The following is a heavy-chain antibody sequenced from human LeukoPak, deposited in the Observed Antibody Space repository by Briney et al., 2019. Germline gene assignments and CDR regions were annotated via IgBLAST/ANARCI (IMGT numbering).Heavy chain of an antibody. D-gene: IGHD2-15*01. Sequence: GGSLRLSCSASGFTFSSYSMNWVRQAPGKGLEWVSYISSSSSTIYYADSVKGRFTISRDNAKNSLYLQMNSLRAEDTAVYYCARVSGCSGGSCYSYAFDIWGQGTMVTVSS. CDR1: GFTFSSYS. CDR2: ISSSSSTI. CDR3: ARVSGCSGGSCYSYAFDI. J-gene: IGHJ3*02. V-gene: IGHV3-48*04.